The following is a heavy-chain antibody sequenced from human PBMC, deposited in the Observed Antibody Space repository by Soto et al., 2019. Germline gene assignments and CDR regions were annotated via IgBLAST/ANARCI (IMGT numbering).Heavy chain of an antibody. CDR2: LSSNGSTT. CDR3: ARVGLDAPRDY. D-gene: IGHD2-15*01. J-gene: IGHJ4*02. V-gene: IGHV3-64*01. CDR1: GFIFRNYA. Sequence: GESLKISCAASGFIFRNYAMHWVRQPPGKGLEYVAALSSNGSTTFYANSVKGRLIISRDNSKNTLYLQMGSLTIDDMAVYYCARVGLDAPRDYWGPGTLVTVSS.